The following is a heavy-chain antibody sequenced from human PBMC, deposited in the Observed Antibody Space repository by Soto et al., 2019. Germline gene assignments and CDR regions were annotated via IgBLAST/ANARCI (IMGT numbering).Heavy chain of an antibody. D-gene: IGHD6-19*01. V-gene: IGHV3-48*03. CDR3: ARGYSSSVWFDS. CDR1: EFTLSSYE. J-gene: IGHJ5*01. Sequence: GGSLRLSCAASEFTLSSYEMHWVRQAPGKGLEWLSYISGSGSAIYYADSVKGRFTVSRDNAKESLYLQMNSLRVEDTAVYYCARGYSSSVWFDSWGQGTLVTVSS. CDR2: ISGSGSAI.